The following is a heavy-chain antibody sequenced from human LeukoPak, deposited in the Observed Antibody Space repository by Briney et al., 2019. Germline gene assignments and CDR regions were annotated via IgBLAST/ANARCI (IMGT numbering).Heavy chain of an antibody. CDR3: ARVLRTKWAFDI. V-gene: IGHV3-53*01. J-gene: IGHJ3*02. CDR1: GFTFSSYW. CDR2: IYSGGST. D-gene: IGHD1-14*01. Sequence: PGGSLRLSCAASGFTFSSYWMHWVRQAPGKGLEWVSVIYSGGSTYYADSVKGRFTISRDNSKNTLYLQMNSLSAEDTAVYYCARVLRTKWAFDIWGQGTMVTVSS.